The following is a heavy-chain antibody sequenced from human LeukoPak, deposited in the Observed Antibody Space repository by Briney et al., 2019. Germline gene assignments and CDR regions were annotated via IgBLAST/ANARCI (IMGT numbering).Heavy chain of an antibody. D-gene: IGHD3-3*01. CDR2: IYTSGST. V-gene: IGHV4-4*07. CDR3: AGGVRFLEWLPNPHFDY. Sequence: PSETLSLTCTVSGASISSYYWSWIRQPAGKGLEWIGRIYTSGSTNYNPSLKSRVTMSVDTSKNQFSLKLSSVTAADTAVYYCAGGVRFLEWLPNPHFDYWGQGTLVTVSS. CDR1: GASISSYY. J-gene: IGHJ4*02.